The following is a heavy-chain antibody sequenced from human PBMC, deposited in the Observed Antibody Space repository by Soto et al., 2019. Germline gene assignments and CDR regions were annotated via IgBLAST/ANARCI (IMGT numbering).Heavy chain of an antibody. CDR3: ARGGRYCSGGSCYYGEADY. V-gene: IGHV4-59*01. CDR1: GGSISSYY. Sequence: SETLSLTCTVSGGSISSYYWSWIRQPPGKGLEWIGYIYYSGSTNYNPSLKSRVTISVDTSKNQFSLKLSAVTAADTAVYYCARGGRYCSGGSCYYGEADYWGQGTLVTVSS. CDR2: IYYSGST. J-gene: IGHJ4*02. D-gene: IGHD2-15*01.